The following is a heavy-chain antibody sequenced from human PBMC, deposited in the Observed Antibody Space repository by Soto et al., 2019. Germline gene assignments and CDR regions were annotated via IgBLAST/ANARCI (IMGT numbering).Heavy chain of an antibody. Sequence: EVQLLESRGGLVQPGGSLRLSCAASGFTFSSYAMSWVRQAPGKGLEWVSGISGSGSSTYYADSVKGRFTISRDNSKNALYLHMNSLRAEATAVYYCAKDPVVVVVDPDYWGQGTLVTVS. V-gene: IGHV3-23*01. D-gene: IGHD2-15*01. CDR1: GFTFSSYA. CDR2: ISGSGSST. CDR3: AKDPVVVVVDPDY. J-gene: IGHJ4*02.